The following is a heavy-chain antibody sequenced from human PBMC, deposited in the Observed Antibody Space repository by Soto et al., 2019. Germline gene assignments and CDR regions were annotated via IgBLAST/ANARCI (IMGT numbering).Heavy chain of an antibody. CDR2: INAGNGNT. CDR3: ARAVAVAADFDY. Sequence: GTSVKASCKESGYTFTGYAMHWVRQAPGQRLEWMGWINAGNGNTKYSQKFQGRVTITRDTSASTAYMELSSLRSEDTAVYYCARAVAVAADFDYWGQGTLVTVSS. D-gene: IGHD6-19*01. J-gene: IGHJ4*02. V-gene: IGHV1-3*01. CDR1: GYTFTGYA.